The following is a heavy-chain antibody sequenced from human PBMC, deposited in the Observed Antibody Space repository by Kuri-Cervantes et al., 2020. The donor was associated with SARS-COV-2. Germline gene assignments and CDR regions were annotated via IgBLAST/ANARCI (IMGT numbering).Heavy chain of an antibody. CDR2: ISGSGSYI. CDR3: ARDLRIAAAGFDY. V-gene: IGHV3-21*01. J-gene: IGHJ4*02. D-gene: IGHD6-13*01. Sequence: GGSLRLSCAASGFTFKTYTMNWVRQAPGKALQWISSISGSGSYIYYADSLRGRFTISRDDAKNSLYLQVNSLRAEDTAVYYCARDLRIAAAGFDYWGQGTLVTVSS. CDR1: GFTFKTYT.